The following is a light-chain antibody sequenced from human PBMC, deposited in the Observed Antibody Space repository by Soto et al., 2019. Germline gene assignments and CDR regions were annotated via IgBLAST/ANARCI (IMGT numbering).Light chain of an antibody. CDR3: QQYNNWPLT. Sequence: EIVMTQSPATLSVSPGERATLSCRASQSVTSNLAWYQQKPGQPPRRLIYGASTRATGIPARFSGSVSGTESTLTISSLQSEDFAVYYCQQYNNWPLTFGGGTKVEIK. J-gene: IGKJ4*01. V-gene: IGKV3-15*01. CDR1: QSVTSN. CDR2: GAS.